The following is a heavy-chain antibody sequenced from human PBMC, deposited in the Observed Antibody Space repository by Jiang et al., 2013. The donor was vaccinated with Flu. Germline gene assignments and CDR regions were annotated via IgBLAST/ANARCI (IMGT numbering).Heavy chain of an antibody. D-gene: IGHD6-13*01. CDR1: SSYA. CDR2: IIPIFGTA. V-gene: IGHV1-69*06. J-gene: IGHJ5*02. Sequence: SSYAISWVRQAPGQGLEWMGGIIPIFGTANYAQKFQGRVTITADKSTSTAYMELSSLRSEDTAVYYCARVEREEQQLVLTAWFDPWGQGTLVTVSS. CDR3: ARVEREEQQLVLTAWFDP.